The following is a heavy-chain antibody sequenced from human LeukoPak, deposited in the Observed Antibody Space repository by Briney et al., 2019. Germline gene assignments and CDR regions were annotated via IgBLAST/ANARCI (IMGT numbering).Heavy chain of an antibody. CDR1: GFTVSNTY. J-gene: IGHJ3*02. D-gene: IGHD4-17*01. V-gene: IGHV3-53*01. CDR2: IYSGGGT. Sequence: GGSLRLSCAASGFTVSNTYMSWVRQAPGKGLEWVLLIYSGGGTYSADSVKGRFTISRDNSKNTLYLQMNSLRAEDTAVYYCARDYGDYYPVAFDIWGQGTMVTVSS. CDR3: ARDYGDYYPVAFDI.